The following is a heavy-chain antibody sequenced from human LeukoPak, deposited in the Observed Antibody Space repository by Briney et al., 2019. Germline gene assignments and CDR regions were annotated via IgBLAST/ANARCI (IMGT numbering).Heavy chain of an antibody. CDR3: AKDRHAPGRYCSSTTCFPFDS. J-gene: IGHJ5*01. CDR1: GFTFSSYW. Sequence: GGSLRLSCAASGFTFSSYWMSWVRQAPGKGLEWVANIKRDGSEKYYVDSVKGRFTISRDNAKNSLYLQMNSLRAEDTAVYYCAKDRHAPGRYCSSTTCFPFDSWGQGTLVTVSS. V-gene: IGHV3-7*03. D-gene: IGHD2-2*01. CDR2: IKRDGSEK.